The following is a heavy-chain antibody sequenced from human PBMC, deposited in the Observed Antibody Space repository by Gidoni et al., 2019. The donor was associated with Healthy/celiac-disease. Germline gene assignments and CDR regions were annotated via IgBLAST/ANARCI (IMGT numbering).Heavy chain of an antibody. CDR1: GFTFSSYE. D-gene: IGHD1-1*01. CDR3: ANWNDALGAFDI. V-gene: IGHV3-48*03. CDR2: ISSSGSTI. Sequence: EVQLVESGGGLVQPGGSLRLSCAASGFTFSSYEMNWVRQAPGKGLEWVSYISSSGSTIYYADSVKGRFTISRDNAKNSLYLQMNSLRAEDTAVYYCANWNDALGAFDIWGQGTMVTVSS. J-gene: IGHJ3*02.